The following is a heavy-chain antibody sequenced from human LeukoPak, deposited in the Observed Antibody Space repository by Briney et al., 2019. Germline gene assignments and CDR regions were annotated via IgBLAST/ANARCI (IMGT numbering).Heavy chain of an antibody. D-gene: IGHD2-2*01. V-gene: IGHV3-30*03. CDR3: ARGGDIVVVPAATGGPPPGVAADPYASSL. CDR2: ISYDGNNK. J-gene: IGHJ4*02. CDR1: GFTVSNYG. Sequence: GRSLRLSCAASGFTVSNYGIHWVRQAPGKGLEWVAVISYDGNNKYYADSVEGRFTISRDKSKSTLYLQMNSLRAEDTAVYYCARGGDIVVVPAATGGPPPGVAADPYASSLWGQGTLVTVSS.